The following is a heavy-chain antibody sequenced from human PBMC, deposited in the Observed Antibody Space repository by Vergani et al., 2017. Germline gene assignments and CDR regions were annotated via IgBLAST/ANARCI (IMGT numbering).Heavy chain of an antibody. CDR2: INHSGST. CDR3: ARIFWELSDY. V-gene: IGHV4-34*01. D-gene: IGHD3-10*01. Sequence: QVQLQQWGAGLLKPSETLSLTCAVYGGSFSGYYWSWIRQPPGKGLEWIGEINHSGSTNYNPSLKSRVTISVDTSKNQFSLKLSSVTAADTAVYYCARIFWELSDYWGQGTLVTVSS. J-gene: IGHJ4*02. CDR1: GGSFSGYY.